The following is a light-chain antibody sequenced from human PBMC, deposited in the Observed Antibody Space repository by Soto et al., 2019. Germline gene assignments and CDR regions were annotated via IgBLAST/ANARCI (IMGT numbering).Light chain of an antibody. CDR1: SSNIGADYD. J-gene: IGLJ1*01. CDR3: QCYDFGRGNDV. V-gene: IGLV1-40*01. CDR2: GNK. Sequence: QSVLTQSPSVSGAPGQRVTVACTGTSSNIGADYDVHWYQQLPGTAPKLILYGNKNRPSGVADRFSGSKSGTAASLTISGLRVEDEDEYDCQCYDFGRGNDVFGPGTKVTVL.